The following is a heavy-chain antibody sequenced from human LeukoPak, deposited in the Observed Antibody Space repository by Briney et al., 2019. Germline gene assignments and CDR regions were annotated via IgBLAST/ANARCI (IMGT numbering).Heavy chain of an antibody. CDR1: GYTFTSYG. V-gene: IGHV1-18*01. CDR3: ARDGGEYQLLSGYYYGMDV. D-gene: IGHD2-2*01. J-gene: IGHJ6*02. CDR2: ISAYNGNT. Sequence: ASVKVSCKASGYTFTSYGIGWVRQAPGQGLEWMGWISAYNGNTNYAQKLQGRVTMTTGTSTSTAYMELRSLRSDDTAVYYCARDGGEYQLLSGYYYGMDVWGQGTTVTVSS.